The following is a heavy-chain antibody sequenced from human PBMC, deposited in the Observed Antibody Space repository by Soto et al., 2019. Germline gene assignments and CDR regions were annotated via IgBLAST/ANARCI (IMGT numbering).Heavy chain of an antibody. CDR1: GGTFSSYA. CDR3: ARANGDYVVDYYYYYGMDV. V-gene: IGHV1-69*12. J-gene: IGHJ6*02. D-gene: IGHD4-17*01. CDR2: IIPIFGTA. Sequence: QVQLVQSGAEVKKPGSSVKVSCKASGGTFSSYAISWVRQAPGQGLEWMGGIIPIFGTANYAQKFQGRVTITADESTSTAYMELSSLRSEDTAVYYCARANGDYVVDYYYYYGMDVWGQGTTVTVS.